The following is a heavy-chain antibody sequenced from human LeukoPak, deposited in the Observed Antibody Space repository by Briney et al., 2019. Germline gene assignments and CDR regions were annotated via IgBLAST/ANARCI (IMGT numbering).Heavy chain of an antibody. Sequence: GESLKISCQTSGFTFTDYWIGWVRQMPGKGLEWMGIIYPGDSDTKYSPSFRGQVTMSADKSTNTAYLQLGSLKASDTAMYFCARGDASMATGFNYWGQGTLVTVSS. V-gene: IGHV5-51*01. CDR1: GFTFTDYW. CDR2: IYPGDSDT. D-gene: IGHD6-6*01. CDR3: ARGDASMATGFNY. J-gene: IGHJ4*02.